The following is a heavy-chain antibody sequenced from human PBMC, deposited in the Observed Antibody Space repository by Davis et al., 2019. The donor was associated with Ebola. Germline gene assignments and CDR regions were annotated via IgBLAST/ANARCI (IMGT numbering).Heavy chain of an antibody. D-gene: IGHD7-27*01. CDR1: GFTFSSYS. V-gene: IGHV3-21*01. Sequence: PGGSLRLSCAASGFTFSSYSINWVRQAPGKGLEWVSSISSSSSYIYYADSVKGRFTISRDNAKNSLYLQMNSLRAEDTAVYYCASPLTGELAVWGQGTTVTVSS. CDR3: ASPLTGELAV. J-gene: IGHJ6*02. CDR2: ISSSSSYI.